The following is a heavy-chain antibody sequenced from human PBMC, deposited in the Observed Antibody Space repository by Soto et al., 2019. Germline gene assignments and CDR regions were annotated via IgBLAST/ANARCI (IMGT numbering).Heavy chain of an antibody. D-gene: IGHD3-16*01. CDR3: EKDRFEGELYFSFDY. CDR2: ISGSGGST. J-gene: IGHJ4*02. Sequence: EVQLLESGGGLVQPGGSLRLSCAASGFTFSSYAMSWVRQAPGKGLEWVSAISGSGGSTYYADSVKGRFTISRDNSKNALYLQRNSLRAEDTAVYYCEKDRFEGELYFSFDYWGQGTLVNVSS. CDR1: GFTFSSYA. V-gene: IGHV3-23*01.